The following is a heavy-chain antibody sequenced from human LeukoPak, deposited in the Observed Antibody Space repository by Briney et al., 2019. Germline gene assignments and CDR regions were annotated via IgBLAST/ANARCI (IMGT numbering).Heavy chain of an antibody. Sequence: ASVKVSCKASGYTFTGYYMHWVRQAPGQGLEWMGWINPNSGGTNYAQKFQGRVTMTRDTSISTAYMELSRLRSDDTAVYYCARGRYNWNDVHKQRPELNLDYWGQGTLVTVSS. CDR3: ARGRYNWNDVHKQRPELNLDY. V-gene: IGHV1-2*02. J-gene: IGHJ4*02. CDR1: GYTFTGYY. D-gene: IGHD1-1*01. CDR2: INPNSGGT.